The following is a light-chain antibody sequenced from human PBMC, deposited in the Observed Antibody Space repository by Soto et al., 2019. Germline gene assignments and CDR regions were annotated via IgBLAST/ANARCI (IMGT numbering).Light chain of an antibody. V-gene: IGKV3-20*01. J-gene: IGKJ1*01. CDR3: QHYDSFRT. CDR1: QSVSSSY. CDR2: GAS. Sequence: EIVLTQSPGTMTLSPGERATFSCRASQSVSSSYLAWYQQKPGQAPRLLIYGASSRPTGIPDRFSGSRTGTDFTLTISILEPEDCSVYYCQHYDSFRTFGPGTKVDIK.